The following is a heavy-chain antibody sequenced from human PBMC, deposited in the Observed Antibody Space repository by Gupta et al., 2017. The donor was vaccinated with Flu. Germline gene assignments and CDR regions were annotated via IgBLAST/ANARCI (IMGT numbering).Heavy chain of an antibody. J-gene: IGHJ6*03. CDR2: ISQDGRND. Sequence: KGLEWVALISQDGRNDFYAYSVKSRFSISRDKAKRTVDLQMNRLRTDDTGVYYCTKGAKFSSGIFYCHYYMDVWGNGTTVTVS. V-gene: IGHV3-30*18. D-gene: IGHD1-26*01. CDR3: TKGAKFSSGIFYCHYYMDV.